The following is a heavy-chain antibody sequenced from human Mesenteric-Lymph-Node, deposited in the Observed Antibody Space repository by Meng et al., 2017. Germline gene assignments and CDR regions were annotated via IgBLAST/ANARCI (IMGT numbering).Heavy chain of an antibody. CDR1: GGSISSSNW. CDR2: IYHSGST. Sequence: HRQHRGPGLVQPSGPLLLPCAGYGGSISSSNWWSWVRQPPGKGLEWIGEIYHSGSTNYNPSLKSRVTMSVDTSKNQFSLNLNSVTAVDTAVYYCARNVPGTSAYYDWGQGTLVTVSS. V-gene: IGHV4-4*02. J-gene: IGHJ4*02. CDR3: ARNVPGTSAYYD. D-gene: IGHD3-22*01.